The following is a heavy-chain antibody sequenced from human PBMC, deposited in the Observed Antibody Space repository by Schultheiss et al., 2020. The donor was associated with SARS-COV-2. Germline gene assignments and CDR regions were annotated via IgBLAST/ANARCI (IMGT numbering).Heavy chain of an antibody. J-gene: IGHJ3*02. V-gene: IGHV3-21*04. CDR2: ISSSSSYI. CDR1: GFTFSSYS. CDR3: ARAGEHAFDI. D-gene: IGHD1-1*01. Sequence: SCAASGFTFSSYSMNWVRQAPGKGLEWVSSISSSSSYIYYADSVKGRFTISRDNAKNSMYLQMNSLRAEDTAVYYCARAGEHAFDIWGQGTTVTVSS.